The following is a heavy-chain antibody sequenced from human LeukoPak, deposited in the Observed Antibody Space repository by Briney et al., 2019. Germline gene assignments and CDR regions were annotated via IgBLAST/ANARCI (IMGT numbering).Heavy chain of an antibody. CDR2: ISGSGSGT. CDR1: GFTFSNYA. D-gene: IGHD6-13*01. V-gene: IGHV3-23*01. Sequence: PGGSLRLSCAASGFTFSNYAMSWVRQAPGKGLEWVSPISGSGSGTYYADSVKGRFTISRDNSKNTLHLQMNSLRAEDTAVYYCARDPDRSSWSRNWFDPWGQGTLVAVSS. J-gene: IGHJ5*02. CDR3: ARDPDRSSWSRNWFDP.